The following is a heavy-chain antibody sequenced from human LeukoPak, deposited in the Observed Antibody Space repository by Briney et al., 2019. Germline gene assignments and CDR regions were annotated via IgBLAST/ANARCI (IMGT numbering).Heavy chain of an antibody. CDR1: GFPFSSYW. V-gene: IGHV3-7*01. CDR2: IKQDGREK. Sequence: GGSLRLSCAASGFPFSSYWMSWVRQAPGKGLEWVANIKQDGREKYYVDSVKGRFTISRDNAKNSLYLQMNSLRAEDTAVYYCAREGGEWELLRTFDYWGQGTLVTVSS. CDR3: AREGGEWELLRTFDY. D-gene: IGHD1-26*01. J-gene: IGHJ4*02.